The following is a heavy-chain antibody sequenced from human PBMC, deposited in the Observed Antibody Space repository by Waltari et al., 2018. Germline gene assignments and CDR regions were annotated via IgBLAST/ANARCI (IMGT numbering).Heavy chain of an antibody. V-gene: IGHV3-23*04. CDR3: AKVDNSINY. J-gene: IGHJ4*02. CDR1: GFTFSNYA. CDR2: IRGRCVGT. Sequence: EVRLVESGGGLVQPGGSLRLSCAASGFTFSNYAMSWVRQAPGKGLEWVSTIRGRCVGTTYADSGKGRFTISRDNSKNTLYLQMNSLRAEDTAVYYCAKVDNSINYWGQGALVTVSS. D-gene: IGHD2-21*01.